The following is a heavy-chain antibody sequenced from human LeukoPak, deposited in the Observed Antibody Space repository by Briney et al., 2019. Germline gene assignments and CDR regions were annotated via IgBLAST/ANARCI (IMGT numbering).Heavy chain of an antibody. CDR1: GYSISSGYY. CDR2: IYHSGST. J-gene: IGHJ6*03. CDR3: ARRVRVSGSRIAAAGTSVASYYYYMDV. V-gene: IGHV4-38-2*02. Sequence: SETLSLTCTVSGYSISSGYYWGWIRQPPGKGLEWIGSIYHSGSTYYNPSLKSRVTISVDTSKNQFSLRLSSVTAADTAVYYCARRVRVSGSRIAAAGTSVASYYYYMDVWGKGTTVTVSS. D-gene: IGHD6-13*01.